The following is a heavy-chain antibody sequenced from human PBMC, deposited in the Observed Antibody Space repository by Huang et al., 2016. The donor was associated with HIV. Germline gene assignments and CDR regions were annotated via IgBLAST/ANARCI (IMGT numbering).Heavy chain of an antibody. CDR2: MYLNEDI. CDR1: GGYINSNTYH. J-gene: IGHJ1*01. V-gene: IGHV4-39*01. Sequence: QMYLQESGPGLVKPSETLSLTCTVSGGYINSNTYHCAWVRHAPGKPLEWIGSMYLNEDIHYNPSLKRLLSISADTSKKKFFLKLTSVTAADTARYFCVRTGVAVHDDPEYFQLWGQGALVTVSS. D-gene: IGHD6-19*01. CDR3: VRTGVAVHDDPEYFQL.